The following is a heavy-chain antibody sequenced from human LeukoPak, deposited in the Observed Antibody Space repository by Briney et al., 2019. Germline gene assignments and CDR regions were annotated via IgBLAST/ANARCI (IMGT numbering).Heavy chain of an antibody. Sequence: SETLSLTCTVSGGSIRSYYWSWIRQPPGKGLEWIGYIYFSGSTSYNPSLKSRVTISVDRSKNQFSLKLSSVAAADTAVFYCAGSYDTNFDYWGQGTLVTVSS. CDR2: IYFSGST. J-gene: IGHJ4*02. CDR3: AGSYDTNFDY. D-gene: IGHD3-3*01. V-gene: IGHV4-59*01. CDR1: GGSIRSYY.